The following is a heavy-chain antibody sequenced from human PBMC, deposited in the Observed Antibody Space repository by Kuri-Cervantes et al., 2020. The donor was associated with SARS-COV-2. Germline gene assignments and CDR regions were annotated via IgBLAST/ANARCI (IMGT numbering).Heavy chain of an antibody. D-gene: IGHD6-13*01. Sequence: GESLKISCAASGFTFSSYWMSWVRQAPGKGLEWVANIKQDGSEKYYVDSVKGRFTISRDNAKNSLYLQMNSLRAEDTAVYYCAKDSRSSSWYVFDYWGQGTLVTVSS. CDR2: IKQDGSEK. J-gene: IGHJ4*02. V-gene: IGHV3-7*01. CDR1: GFTFSSYW. CDR3: AKDSRSSSWYVFDY.